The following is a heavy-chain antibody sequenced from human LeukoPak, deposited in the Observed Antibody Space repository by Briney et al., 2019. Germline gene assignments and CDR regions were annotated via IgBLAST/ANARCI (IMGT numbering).Heavy chain of an antibody. CDR2: IKQDGSEK. CDR3: ARESSGSGWYVY. J-gene: IGHJ4*02. D-gene: IGHD6-13*01. CDR1: GFTFSSYV. V-gene: IGHV3-7*01. Sequence: GGSLRLSCAASGFTFSSYVMHWVRQAPGKGLEWVANIKQDGSEKYYVDSVKGRFTISRDNAKNSLYLQMNSLRAEDTAVYYCARESSGSGWYVYWGQGTLVTVSS.